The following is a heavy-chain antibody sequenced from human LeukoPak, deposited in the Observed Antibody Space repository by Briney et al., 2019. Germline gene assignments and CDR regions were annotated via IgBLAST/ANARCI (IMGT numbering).Heavy chain of an antibody. CDR2: IIPICGTA. Sequence: SVKVSCKASGGTFSSYAISWLGQAPGQGLEWMGRIIPICGTAKHAQRFQGRVTIPTDESTHTAYMELSSLRSEDTAVYYCASGGSGSYYNEPVDYWGQGTLVTVSS. V-gene: IGHV1-69*05. D-gene: IGHD3-10*01. CDR1: GGTFSSYA. CDR3: ASGGSGSYYNEPVDY. J-gene: IGHJ4*02.